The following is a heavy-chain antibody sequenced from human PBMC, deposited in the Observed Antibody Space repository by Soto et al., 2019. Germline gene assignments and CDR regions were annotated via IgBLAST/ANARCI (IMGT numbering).Heavy chain of an antibody. CDR3: ARRTETDYYGMDV. D-gene: IGHD4-17*01. V-gene: IGHV5-51*01. J-gene: IGHJ6*02. Sequence: GESLKISCKGSGYFFTSYWIGWVRQMPGKGLEWRGIIYPGDSDTRYSPSFQGQVTISADKSISTAYLQWSSLKASDNAMYYCARRTETDYYGMDVWGQGTTVTVSS. CDR1: GYFFTSYW. CDR2: IYPGDSDT.